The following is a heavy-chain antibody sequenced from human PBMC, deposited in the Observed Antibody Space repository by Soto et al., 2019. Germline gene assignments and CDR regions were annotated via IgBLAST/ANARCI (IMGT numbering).Heavy chain of an antibody. V-gene: IGHV4-34*01. Sequence: QVQLQQWGAGLLKPSETLSLTCAVYGGSFSGYYWSWIRQPPGKGLEWIGEINHSGSTNYNPSLKGRVTISVDTSKNQFSLKLSSVTAADTAVYYCARCPGRDIVVVVAATLGSNWFDPWGQGTLVTVSS. CDR2: INHSGST. CDR1: GGSFSGYY. D-gene: IGHD2-15*01. CDR3: ARCPGRDIVVVVAATLGSNWFDP. J-gene: IGHJ5*02.